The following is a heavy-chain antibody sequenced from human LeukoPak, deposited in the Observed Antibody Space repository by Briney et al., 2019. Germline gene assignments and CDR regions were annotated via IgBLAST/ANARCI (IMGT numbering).Heavy chain of an antibody. CDR3: ARDELRVDY. CDR2: ISSGSSHK. CDR1: GFTFSSYT. D-gene: IGHD1-26*01. Sequence: GGSLRLSCAASGFTFSSYTMHWARQAPGKGLEWVSSISSGSSHKYYGDSVKGRFTISRDNAKNSLYLQMNSLRAEDTAVYYCARDELRVDYWGQGTLVTVSS. J-gene: IGHJ4*02. V-gene: IGHV3-21*01.